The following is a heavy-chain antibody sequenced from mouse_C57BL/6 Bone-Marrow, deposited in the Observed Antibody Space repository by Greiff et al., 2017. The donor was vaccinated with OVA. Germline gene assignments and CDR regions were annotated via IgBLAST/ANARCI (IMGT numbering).Heavy chain of an antibody. CDR3: VRHEALLSWFAY. Sequence: EVKLMESGGGLVQPKGSLKLSCAASGFSFNTYAMNWVRQAPGKGLEWVARIRSKSNNYATYYADSVKDRFTISRDDSESMLYLQMNNLKTEDTAMYYCVRHEALLSWFAYWGQGTLVTVSA. V-gene: IGHV10-1*01. CDR1: GFSFNTYA. J-gene: IGHJ3*01. D-gene: IGHD6-2*01. CDR2: IRSKSNNYAT.